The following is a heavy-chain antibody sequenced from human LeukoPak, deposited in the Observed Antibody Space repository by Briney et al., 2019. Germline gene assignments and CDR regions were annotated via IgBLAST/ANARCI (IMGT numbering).Heavy chain of an antibody. J-gene: IGHJ6*03. CDR1: GGTFSSYA. CDR3: ASTPCSGGSCHGNYYYYMDV. V-gene: IGHV1-69*05. CDR2: IIPIFGTA. Sequence: SVKVSCKASGGTFSSYAISWLRQAPVQGLEWMGGIIPIFGTANYAQKFQGRVTITTDESTSTAYMELSSLRSEDTAVYYCASTPCSGGSCHGNYYYYMDVWGKGTTVTVSS. D-gene: IGHD2-15*01.